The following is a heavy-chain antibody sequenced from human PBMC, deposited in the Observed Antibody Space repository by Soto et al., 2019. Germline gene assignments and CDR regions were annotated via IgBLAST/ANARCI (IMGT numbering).Heavy chain of an antibody. CDR2: ISGSGGST. CDR1: GFTFSSYA. V-gene: IGHV3-23*01. J-gene: IGHJ4*02. D-gene: IGHD3-9*01. Sequence: GGSLRLSCAASGFTFSSYAMRWVRQAPGKGLEWVSAISGSGGSTYYADSVKGRFTISRDNSKNTLYLQMNSLRAEDTAVYYCAKDQGVLRYFEWLLFYWGQGTLVTVSS. CDR3: AKDQGVLRYFEWLLFY.